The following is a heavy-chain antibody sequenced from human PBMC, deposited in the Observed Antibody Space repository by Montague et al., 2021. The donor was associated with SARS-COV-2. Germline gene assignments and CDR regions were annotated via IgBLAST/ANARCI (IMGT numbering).Heavy chain of an antibody. D-gene: IGHD6-19*01. J-gene: IGHJ6*02. Sequence: SQTLSLACSVSGVSLEGASYHWTWIRQRPGKGLEWIGYIFYSGSVKYNPSLRSRLTMSVDTSKNQFSLNLSSVTASDTALYFCARDAVGGLDVWGQGTPVTVSS. V-gene: IGHV4-30-4*01. CDR1: GVSLEGASYH. CDR3: ARDAVGGLDV. CDR2: IFYSGSV.